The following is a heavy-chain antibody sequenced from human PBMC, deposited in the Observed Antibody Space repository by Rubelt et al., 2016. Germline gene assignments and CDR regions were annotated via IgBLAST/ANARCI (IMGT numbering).Heavy chain of an antibody. Sequence: QVQLVRSGAEVKKPGASVKVSCKASGYTFTSYGISWVRQAPGQGLEWMGGIIPIFGTANYAQKFQGRVTITADESTSTAYMELSSLRSEDTAVYYCARDAAAGTPFGDYWGQGTLVTVSS. CDR1: GYTFTSYG. V-gene: IGHV1-69*13. D-gene: IGHD6-13*01. CDR3: ARDAAAGTPFGDY. J-gene: IGHJ4*02. CDR2: IIPIFGTA.